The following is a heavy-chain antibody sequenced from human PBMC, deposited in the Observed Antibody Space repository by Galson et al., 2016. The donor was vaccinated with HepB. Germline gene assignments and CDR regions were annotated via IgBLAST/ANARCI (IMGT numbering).Heavy chain of an antibody. J-gene: IGHJ6*02. CDR3: TRARYCSSVSCYDLDV. CDR1: GLTFRDSA. CDR2: IRSRGNNYAT. V-gene: IGHV3-73*01. Sequence: SLRLSCAASGLTFRDSALHWVRQAPGRGLEWVTRIRSRGNNYATVYAESVKGRFTMSRDDPKSTTYLEMTNLKVEDTAVYYCTRARYCSSVSCYDLDVWGQGAAVTFSS. D-gene: IGHD2-2*01.